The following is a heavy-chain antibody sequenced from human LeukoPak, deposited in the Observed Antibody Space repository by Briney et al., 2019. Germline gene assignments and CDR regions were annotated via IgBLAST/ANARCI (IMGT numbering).Heavy chain of an antibody. CDR2: INHNGNVN. CDR3: AKDRVLLWFGELYFDY. Sequence: GGSLRLSCAASGFTFSSYWMNWARQAPGKGLEWVASINHNGNVNYYVDSVKGRFTISRDNSKNTLYLQMNSLRAEDTAVYYCAKDRVLLWFGELYFDYWGQGTLVTVSS. D-gene: IGHD3-10*01. CDR1: GFTFSSYW. V-gene: IGHV3-7*03. J-gene: IGHJ4*02.